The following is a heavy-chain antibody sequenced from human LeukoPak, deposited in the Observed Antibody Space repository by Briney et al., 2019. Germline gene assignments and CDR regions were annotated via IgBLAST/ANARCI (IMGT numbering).Heavy chain of an antibody. D-gene: IGHD3-16*02. CDR1: GFTFSSYA. V-gene: IGHV3-23*01. CDR2: ISGSGGST. J-gene: IGHJ4*02. CDR3: AKDLDVWGSYRPPDDY. Sequence: SGGSLRLSCAASGFTFSSYAMSWVRQAPGKGLEWVSAISGSGGSTYYADSVKGRFTISRDNSKNTLYLQMNSLRAEDTAVYYCAKDLDVWGSYRPPDDYWGQGTLVTVSS.